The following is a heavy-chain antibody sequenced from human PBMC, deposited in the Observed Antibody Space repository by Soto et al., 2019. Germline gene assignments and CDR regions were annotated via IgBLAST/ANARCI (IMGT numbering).Heavy chain of an antibody. D-gene: IGHD6-19*01. CDR3: AREMHLGSGWGDIDI. Sequence: XESLGLSCAVSGFTVSAKWMSWVRQAPGKGLEWLANINEDGSKKFYVDSVKGRFTISKDNAKNSLSLQLGSLRADDTAVYYCAREMHLGSGWGDIDIWGRGTMVTVSS. V-gene: IGHV3-7*03. CDR2: INEDGSKK. CDR1: GFTVSAKW. J-gene: IGHJ4*02.